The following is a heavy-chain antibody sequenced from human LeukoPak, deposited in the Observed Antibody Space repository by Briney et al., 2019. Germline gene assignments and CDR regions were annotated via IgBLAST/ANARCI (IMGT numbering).Heavy chain of an antibody. V-gene: IGHV4-61*02. CDR2: IYTSGST. D-gene: IGHD6-13*01. Sequence: SETLSLTCTVSGGSISSGSYYWSWIRQPARKGLEWIGRIYTSGSTNYNPSLKSRVTISVDTSKNQFSLKLSSVTAADTAVYYCAREATGYSSSWYLEPGTNYYYYYMDVWGKGTTVTISS. CDR1: GGSISSGSYY. J-gene: IGHJ6*03. CDR3: AREATGYSSSWYLEPGTNYYYYYMDV.